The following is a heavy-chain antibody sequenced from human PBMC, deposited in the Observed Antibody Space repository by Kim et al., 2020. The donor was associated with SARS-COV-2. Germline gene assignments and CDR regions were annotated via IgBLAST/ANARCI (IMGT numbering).Heavy chain of an antibody. D-gene: IGHD3-10*01. Sequence: PSLKSRVTISVDTAKNQFSLKLSSVTAADTAVYYCARDRVVRGVMYYFDYWGQGTLVTVSS. J-gene: IGHJ4*02. V-gene: IGHV4-31*02. CDR3: ARDRVVRGVMYYFDY.